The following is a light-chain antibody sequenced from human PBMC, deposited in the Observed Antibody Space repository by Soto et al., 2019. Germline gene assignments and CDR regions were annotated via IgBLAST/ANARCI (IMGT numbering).Light chain of an antibody. CDR3: QSYDRSLDDWV. J-gene: IGLJ7*01. CDR1: SSNIGAGYY. Sequence: QAVVTQPPSVSGAPGQRVTISCTGSSSNIGAGYYVHWYQQVPGTAPRLLIYDDTNRPSGVPDRLSGSKSGTSASLAFTGLQAEDEADYYCQSYDRSLDDWVFGGGTQLTVL. V-gene: IGLV1-40*01. CDR2: DDT.